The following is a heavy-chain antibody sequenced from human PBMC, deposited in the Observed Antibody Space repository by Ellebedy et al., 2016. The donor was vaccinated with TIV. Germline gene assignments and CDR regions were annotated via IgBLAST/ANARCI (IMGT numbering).Heavy chain of an antibody. D-gene: IGHD6-19*01. J-gene: IGHJ3*02. CDR1: GGSFSGHH. CDR2: INHSGST. V-gene: IGHV4-34*01. Sequence: SETLSLXXAVYGGSFSGHHWTWIRQPPGKGLEWIGEINHSGSTNYNPSLKSRVTISVDTSKNQFSLKLSSVTAADTAVYYCAREGAGYSSGWGAFDIWGQGTMVTVSS. CDR3: AREGAGYSSGWGAFDI.